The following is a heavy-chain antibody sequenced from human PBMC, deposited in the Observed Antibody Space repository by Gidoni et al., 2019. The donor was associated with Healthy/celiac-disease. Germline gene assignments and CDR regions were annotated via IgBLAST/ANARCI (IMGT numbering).Heavy chain of an antibody. Sequence: QVQLQQSGPGLVKPSQTPARTCAISGDSVSSNSAAWNWIRQSPSGGLERLGRTYYSSKWYNDYAVSVNSRITINPDTSKNPFSLQLNSVTPEDTAVYYCAREMGIEVDTAMVNAFDIWGQGTLVTVSS. V-gene: IGHV6-1*01. D-gene: IGHD5-18*01. CDR1: GDSVSSNSAA. CDR2: TYYSSKWYN. J-gene: IGHJ3*02. CDR3: AREMGIEVDTAMVNAFDI.